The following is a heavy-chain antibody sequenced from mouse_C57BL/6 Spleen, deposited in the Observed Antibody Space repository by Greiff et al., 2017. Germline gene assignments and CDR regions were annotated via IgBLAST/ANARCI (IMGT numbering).Heavy chain of an antibody. CDR3: ARLSTTGYCFDY. V-gene: IGHV1-50*01. J-gene: IGHJ2*01. CDR1: GYTFTSYW. Sequence: QVQLQQPGAELVKPGASVKLSCKASGYTFTSYWMQWVKQRPGQGLEWIGEIDPSDSYTNYNQKFKGKATLTVDTSSSTAYMPLSSLTSEDSAVCYCARLSTTGYCFDYWGQGTTLTVSS. D-gene: IGHD1-1*01. CDR2: IDPSDSYT.